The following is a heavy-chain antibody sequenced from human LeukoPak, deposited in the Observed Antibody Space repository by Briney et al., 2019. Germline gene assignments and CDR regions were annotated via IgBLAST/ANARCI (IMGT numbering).Heavy chain of an antibody. CDR3: ARHSEADIVAPYFDY. CDR2: IYPGDSDT. J-gene: IGHJ4*02. Sequence: GESLKISCKGSGYIFTSYWIGWVRQMLGKGLEWMGIIYPGDSDTRYSPSFQGQVTISADKSISTAYLQWSSLKASDTAMYYCARHSEADIVAPYFDYWGQGTLVTVSS. CDR1: GYIFTSYW. V-gene: IGHV5-51*01. D-gene: IGHD5-12*01.